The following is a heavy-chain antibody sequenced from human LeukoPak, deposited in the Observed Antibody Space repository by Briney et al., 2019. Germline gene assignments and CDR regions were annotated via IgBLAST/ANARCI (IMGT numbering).Heavy chain of an antibody. CDR1: GYSFTSYW. Sequence: GESLKISCKGSGYSFTSYWIGWVRQMPGKGLEWMGIIYPGDSDTRYSPSFQGQVTISAGKSISTAYLQWSSLKASDTAMYYCARVPRYCTNGVCYSYWYFDFWGRGTLVTVSS. V-gene: IGHV5-51*01. CDR2: IYPGDSDT. D-gene: IGHD2-8*01. J-gene: IGHJ2*01. CDR3: ARVPRYCTNGVCYSYWYFDF.